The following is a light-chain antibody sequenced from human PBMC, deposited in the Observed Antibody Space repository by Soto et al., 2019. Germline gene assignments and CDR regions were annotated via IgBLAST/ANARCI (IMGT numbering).Light chain of an antibody. V-gene: IGKV3-15*01. CDR2: GIS. J-gene: IGKJ5*01. Sequence: VVLSQSLDILSVSPGESATLSGIASQSVNSNYLAWYQQHPGQPPRLLIYGISTRATGIPARFSGSGSGTEFSLTISSLQSEDFAVYYCQQYSKWPITFGQGTRLEIK. CDR1: QSVNSN. CDR3: QQYSKWPIT.